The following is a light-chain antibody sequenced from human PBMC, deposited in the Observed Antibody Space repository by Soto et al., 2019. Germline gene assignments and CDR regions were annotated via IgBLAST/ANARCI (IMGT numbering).Light chain of an antibody. CDR3: LQRTHWPWM. V-gene: IGKV2-30*01. J-gene: IGKJ1*01. CDR2: QVS. CDR1: QSLVNSDGSTY. Sequence: DVVMTQSPLSLPVTLGQPASMSCRSSQSLVNSDGSTYLNWFQQRPGQAPRRLIYQVSNRESGVPDRFSGSGSGTDFTLKISRVEAEDVGIYYCLQRTHWPWMFGQGTKVEIK.